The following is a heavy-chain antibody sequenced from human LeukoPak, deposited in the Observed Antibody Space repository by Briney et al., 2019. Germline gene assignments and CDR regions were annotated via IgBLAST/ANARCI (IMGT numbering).Heavy chain of an antibody. J-gene: IGHJ4*02. CDR1: GFTFSAFW. CDR2: ISYDGSNK. V-gene: IGHV3-30*14. Sequence: PGGSLRLSCAASGFTFSAFWMHWVRQAPGKGLEWVAVISYDGSNKYYADSVKGRFTISRDNSKNTLYLQMNSLRAEDTAVYYCARGNRPYYFDYWGQGTLVTVSS. CDR3: ARGNRPYYFDY.